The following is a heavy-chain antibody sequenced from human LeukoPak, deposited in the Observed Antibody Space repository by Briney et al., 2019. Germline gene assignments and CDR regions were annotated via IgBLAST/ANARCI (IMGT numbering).Heavy chain of an antibody. D-gene: IGHD3-22*01. V-gene: IGHV3-30*18. CDR2: ISYDGSNK. J-gene: IGHJ4*02. CDR3: AKEGLNYYDSSGYPYFDY. CDR1: GFTFSSYD. Sequence: GGSLRLSCAASGFTFSSYDMHWVRQATGKGLEWVAVISYDGSNKYYADSVKGRFTISRDNSKNTLYLQMNSLRAEDTAVYYCAKEGLNYYDSSGYPYFDYWGQGTLVTVSS.